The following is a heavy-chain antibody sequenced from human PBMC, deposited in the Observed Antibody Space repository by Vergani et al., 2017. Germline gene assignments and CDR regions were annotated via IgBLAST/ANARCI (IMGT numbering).Heavy chain of an antibody. CDR2: ISPYNGNT. V-gene: IGHV1-18*01. D-gene: IGHD1-26*01. CDR3: AXVRAVGATMAAFDI. Sequence: QVQLVQSGAEVKKPGASLKVSCKASGYTFTSYGISWVRQAPGQVLEWMGWISPYNGNTNYAQKLQGRVTMTTDTSTSTAYMELRSLRSDDTVVYYCAXVRAVGATMAAFDIWGQGTMVTVSS. J-gene: IGHJ3*02. CDR1: GYTFTSYG.